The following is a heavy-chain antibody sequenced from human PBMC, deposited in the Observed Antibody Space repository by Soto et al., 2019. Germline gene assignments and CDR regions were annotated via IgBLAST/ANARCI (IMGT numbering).Heavy chain of an antibody. CDR2: IYATGTT. CDR1: GASISGFY. CDR3: VRRSSGRLTTAWAPLDW. Sequence: QVQLQESGPGLVKPSETLSLTCTVSGASISGFYWSWIRKSAGKGLEWIGRIYATGTTDYNPSLKSRVMMSVDTSKKQFSLKLRSVTAADTAVYYCVRRSSGRLTTAWAPLDWWGQGTLVTVSS. J-gene: IGHJ4*02. V-gene: IGHV4-4*07. D-gene: IGHD2-15*01.